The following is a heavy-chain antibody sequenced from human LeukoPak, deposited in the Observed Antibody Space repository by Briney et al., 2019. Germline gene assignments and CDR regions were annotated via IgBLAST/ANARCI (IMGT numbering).Heavy chain of an antibody. CDR1: GYTFTSYY. J-gene: IGHJ5*02. V-gene: IGHV1-46*01. CDR2: INPSCGIA. Sequence: GASVKVSCKASGYTFTSYYMRWVRQAPGQGLEWMGIINPSCGIASYAQKFQGRVTITTDTSTSTVYMELSSLRSEDTAVYYCARDSWVDVYCSSTSCYFNCFDPWGEGTLVTVSS. D-gene: IGHD2-2*01. CDR3: ARDSWVDVYCSSTSCYFNCFDP.